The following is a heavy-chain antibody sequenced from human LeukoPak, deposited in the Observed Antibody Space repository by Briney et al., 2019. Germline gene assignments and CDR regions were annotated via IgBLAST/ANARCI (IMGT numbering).Heavy chain of an antibody. Sequence: GGSLRLSCAAAGFQFDGYSLNWSRHVPGQGLEWVASISSASSYIEYGDSVRCRFIVTRDNAKNSLYLQMNSLRAEDTGVYHCVKDSAYSYDFRDNWFADFAYWGHGTAVIVS. CDR1: GFQFDGYS. CDR3: VKDSAYSYDFRDNWFADFAY. J-gene: IGHJ4*01. D-gene: IGHD3/OR15-3a*01. CDR2: ISSASSYI. V-gene: IGHV3-21*01.